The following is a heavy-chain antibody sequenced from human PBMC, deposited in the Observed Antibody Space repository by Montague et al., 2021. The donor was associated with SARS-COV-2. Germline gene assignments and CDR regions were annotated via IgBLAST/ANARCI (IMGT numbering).Heavy chain of an antibody. J-gene: IGHJ6*02. CDR2: IYYSGST. D-gene: IGHD6-13*01. V-gene: IGHV4-39*07. Sequence: SETLSLTCTVSGGSISSSSYYWGWIRQPPGKGLEWIGSIYYSGSTYYNPSLKSRVTISVDTSKSQFSLKLSSVTAGDTAVYYCARVGRQQLVRLSGMDVWGQGTTVTVSS. CDR1: GGSISSSSYY. CDR3: ARVGRQQLVRLSGMDV.